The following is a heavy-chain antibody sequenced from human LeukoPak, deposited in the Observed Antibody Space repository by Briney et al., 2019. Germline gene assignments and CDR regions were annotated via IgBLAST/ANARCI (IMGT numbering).Heavy chain of an antibody. CDR3: ARGYDFWSGYSPAEYFQH. J-gene: IGHJ1*01. V-gene: IGHV3-21*01. Sequence: PGGSLGLSCAASGFTFSSYSMNWVRQAPGKGLEWVSSISSSSSYIYYADSVKGRFTISRDNAKNSLYLQMNSLRAEDTAVYYCARGYDFWSGYSPAEYFQHWGQGTLVTVSS. D-gene: IGHD3-3*01. CDR1: GFTFSSYS. CDR2: ISSSSSYI.